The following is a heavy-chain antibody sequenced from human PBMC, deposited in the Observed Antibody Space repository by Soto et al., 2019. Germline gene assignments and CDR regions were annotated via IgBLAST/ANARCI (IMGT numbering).Heavy chain of an antibody. Sequence: VSGPTLVNPTQTLTLTCTFSGFSLSTSGMCVSWIRQPPGKALEWLALIDWDDDKYYSTSLKTRLTISKDTSKNQVVLTMTNMDPVDTATYYCARVLGLGPTRGFDYWGQGTLVTVSS. CDR3: ARVLGLGPTRGFDY. J-gene: IGHJ4*02. CDR2: IDWDDDK. V-gene: IGHV2-70*01. D-gene: IGHD3-10*01. CDR1: GFSLSTSGMC.